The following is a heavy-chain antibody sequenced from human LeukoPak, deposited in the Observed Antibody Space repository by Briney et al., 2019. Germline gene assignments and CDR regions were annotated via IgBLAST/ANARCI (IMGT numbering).Heavy chain of an antibody. CDR1: GGTSSSYA. D-gene: IGHD2-15*01. Sequence: SVKVSCKASGGTSSSYAISWVRQAPGQGLEWMGGIIPIFGTANYAQKFQGRVTITADESTSTAYMELSSLRSEDTAVYYCARGSSEYCSGGSCYVFTSGHYYYYYGMDVWGQGTTVTVSS. CDR2: IIPIFGTA. V-gene: IGHV1-69*13. CDR3: ARGSSEYCSGGSCYVFTSGHYYYYYGMDV. J-gene: IGHJ6*02.